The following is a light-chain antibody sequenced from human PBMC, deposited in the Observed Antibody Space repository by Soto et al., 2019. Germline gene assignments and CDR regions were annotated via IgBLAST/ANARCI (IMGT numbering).Light chain of an antibody. J-gene: IGLJ1*01. CDR3: SSFSSTSTLYV. CDR2: EVS. Sequence: QSVLTQPASVSGSPGQSLPISCTGTNSDVGGHNYVSWYQHHPGKAPKLMIYEVSNRPSGVSNRFSGSKSGNTASLTISGLQAGDEADYHCSSFSSTSTLYVFGTGTKVTVL. CDR1: NSDVGGHNY. V-gene: IGLV2-14*01.